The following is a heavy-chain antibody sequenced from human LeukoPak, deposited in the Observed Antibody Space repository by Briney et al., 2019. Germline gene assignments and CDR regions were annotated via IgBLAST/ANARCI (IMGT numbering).Heavy chain of an antibody. D-gene: IGHD6-13*01. CDR1: GFTFTDYW. V-gene: IGHV3-7*01. J-gene: IGHJ4*01. CDR3: ARDGTAAGLYFDL. Sequence: GGSLRLSCAVSGFTFTDYWMNWVRQAPGKGLEWVASIRQDGSEITYVDSVKGRFTISRDNTKNSLSLQVNSLRAEDTAVYYCARDGTAAGLYFDLWGQGTLVTVSS. CDR2: IRQDGSEI.